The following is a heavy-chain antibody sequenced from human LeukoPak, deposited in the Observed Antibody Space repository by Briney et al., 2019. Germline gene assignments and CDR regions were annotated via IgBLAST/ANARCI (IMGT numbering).Heavy chain of an antibody. D-gene: IGHD1-26*01. V-gene: IGHV4-61*02. Sequence: SETLSLTFTVSGGSISSGSYYWSWIRQPAGKGLEWIGRIYTSGSTYYTPSPKTRVTISVDTSKNQFSLKMSSVTAADTAVYYCVRDIGGLPPDYWGQGTLVTVSS. CDR1: GGSISSGSYY. CDR3: VRDIGGLPPDY. J-gene: IGHJ4*02. CDR2: IYTSGST.